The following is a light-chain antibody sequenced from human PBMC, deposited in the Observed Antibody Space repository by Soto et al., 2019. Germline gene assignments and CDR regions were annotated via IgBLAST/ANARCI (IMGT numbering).Light chain of an antibody. V-gene: IGLV2-14*03. Sequence: QSALTQPASVSGSPGQSIAISCTGTSSDFDGFTKVSWYQHHPDKAPKLMMYDVTNRPSGVSDRFSGSKSGNTASLTLSWLQAEYEADDYCSSFTSSFTYVFGRGTKVTVL. J-gene: IGLJ1*01. CDR2: DVT. CDR3: SSFTSSFTYV. CDR1: SSDFDGFTK.